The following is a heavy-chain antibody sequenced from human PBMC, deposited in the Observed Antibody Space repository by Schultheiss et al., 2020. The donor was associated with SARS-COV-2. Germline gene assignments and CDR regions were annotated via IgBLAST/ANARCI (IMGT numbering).Heavy chain of an antibody. J-gene: IGHJ6*03. CDR1: GGSISSYY. D-gene: IGHD5-12*01. CDR3: ARELSGYDMPYYYYYMDV. Sequence: SETLSLTCTVSGGSISSYYWSWIRQPPGKGLEWIGEINHSGSTKYNPSLKSRVTISVDTSKNQFSLKLSSVTAADTAVYYCARELSGYDMPYYYYYMDVWGKGTTVTVSS. CDR2: INHSGST. V-gene: IGHV4-59*12.